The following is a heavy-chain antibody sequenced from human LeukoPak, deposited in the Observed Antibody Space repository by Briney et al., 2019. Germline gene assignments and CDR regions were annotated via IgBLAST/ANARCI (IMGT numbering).Heavy chain of an antibody. CDR2: IDGPSSYI. D-gene: IGHD3-3*01. CDR3: ARGSISLA. CDR1: GFTFSSYT. J-gene: IGHJ5*02. Sequence: GGSLRLSCAASGFTFSSYTMNWVRQAPGKGLEWVSSIDGPSSYIYYADSLKGRFTISRDNAKNSLFLQINSLRTEDTAVYYCARGSISLAWGQGTLVTVAS. V-gene: IGHV3-21*01.